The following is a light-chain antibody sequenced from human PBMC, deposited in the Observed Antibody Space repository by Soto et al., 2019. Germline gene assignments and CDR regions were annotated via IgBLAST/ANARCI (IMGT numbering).Light chain of an antibody. J-gene: IGLJ1*01. Sequence: QSVLTQPPSASGSLGQSVTISCTGTKSDIGVYDFVSWYQHHPGKAPRLIIYEVVQRPSGVPDRFSGSKSGNTASLTVSGLQAADEADYFCKSYAGSNTYVFGSGTKGTV. V-gene: IGLV2-8*01. CDR3: KSYAGSNTYV. CDR2: EVV. CDR1: KSDIGVYDF.